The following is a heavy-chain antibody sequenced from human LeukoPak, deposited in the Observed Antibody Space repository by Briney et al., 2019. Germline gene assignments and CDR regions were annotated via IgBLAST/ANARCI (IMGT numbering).Heavy chain of an antibody. D-gene: IGHD3-22*01. J-gene: IGHJ4*02. Sequence: GGSLRLSCAASGFTFSDYYMSWIRQAPGKGLEWISYISAGPTYTNYADSVKGRFTISRDNSKNTLYLQMNSLRAEDTAVYYCAGTIVGKWAIDYWGQGTLVTVSS. CDR2: ISAGPTYT. CDR1: GFTFSDYY. V-gene: IGHV3-11*03. CDR3: AGTIVGKWAIDY.